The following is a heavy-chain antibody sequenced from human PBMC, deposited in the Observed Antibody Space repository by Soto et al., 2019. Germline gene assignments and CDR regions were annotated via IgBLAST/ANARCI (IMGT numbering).Heavy chain of an antibody. Sequence: SETMSLTRTVSDGSISSGGYYWSWIRKHPGKGLEWIGYIYYSGSTYYNPSLKSRVTISVDTSKNQFSLKLSSVTAADTAVYYCARFAEHYYGSGSYEGFDYWGQGTLVTVSS. CDR1: DGSISSGGYY. V-gene: IGHV4-31*02. CDR3: ARFAEHYYGSGSYEGFDY. CDR2: IYYSGST. J-gene: IGHJ4*02. D-gene: IGHD3-10*01.